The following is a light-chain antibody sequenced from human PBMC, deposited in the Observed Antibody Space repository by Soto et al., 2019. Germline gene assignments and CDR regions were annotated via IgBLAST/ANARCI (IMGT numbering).Light chain of an antibody. V-gene: IGKV3D-20*02. CDR1: QSVSSSY. CDR2: GAS. CDR3: QQRGNWPPIT. J-gene: IGKJ5*01. Sequence: IVMTQSPATLSLSPGERATISCRASQSVSSSYLAWYQQKPGQAPRLLIYGASSRATGIPDRFSGSGSGTDFTLTISSLEPEDFAVYYCQQRGNWPPITFGQGTRLEI.